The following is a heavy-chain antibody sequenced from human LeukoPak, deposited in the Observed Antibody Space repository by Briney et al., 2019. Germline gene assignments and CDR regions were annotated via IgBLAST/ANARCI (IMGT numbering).Heavy chain of an antibody. CDR2: IIPILGIA. CDR1: GGTFSSYA. D-gene: IGHD5-18*01. V-gene: IGHV1-69*04. Sequence: ASVKVSCKASGGTFSSYAISWVRQAPGQGLEWMGRIIPILGIANYAQKFQGRVTTTADKSTSTAYMELSSLRSEDTAVYYCASIVDTAMVLFDYWGQGTLVTVSS. J-gene: IGHJ4*02. CDR3: ASIVDTAMVLFDY.